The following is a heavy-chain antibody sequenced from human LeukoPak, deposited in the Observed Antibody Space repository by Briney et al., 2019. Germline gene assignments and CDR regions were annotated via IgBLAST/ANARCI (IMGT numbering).Heavy chain of an antibody. CDR3: AKDPSTVTTASSGY. Sequence: GGSLRLSCAASGFTVSNKYMTWVRQAPGKGLEWVSLIYSDGRTYYADSVKGRCTISRDNSKNTLYLQMNSLRAEDTAVYYCAKDPSTVTTASSGYWGQGTLVTVSS. CDR2: IYSDGRT. D-gene: IGHD4-17*01. J-gene: IGHJ4*02. CDR1: GFTVSNKY. V-gene: IGHV3-53*01.